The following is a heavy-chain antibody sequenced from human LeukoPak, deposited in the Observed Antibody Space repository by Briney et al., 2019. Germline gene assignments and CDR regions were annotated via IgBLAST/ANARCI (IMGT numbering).Heavy chain of an antibody. CDR1: GGSFSGYY. D-gene: IGHD3-10*01. CDR3: ARGRFITMVRGAILPVDYYYGMDV. V-gene: IGHV4-34*01. Sequence: SETLSLTCAVYGGSFSGYYWSWIRQPPGKGLEWIGEINHSGSTNYNPPLKSRVTISVDTSKNQFSLKLSSVTAADTAVYYCARGRFITMVRGAILPVDYYYGMDVWGQGTTVTVSS. CDR2: INHSGST. J-gene: IGHJ6*02.